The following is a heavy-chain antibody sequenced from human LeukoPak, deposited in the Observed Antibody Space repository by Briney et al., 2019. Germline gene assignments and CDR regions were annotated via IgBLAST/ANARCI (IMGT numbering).Heavy chain of an antibody. CDR3: AKDGIHDYGDYVFSN. J-gene: IGHJ4*02. CDR2: ISGSGGST. CDR1: GFTFSSYA. V-gene: IGHV3-23*01. Sequence: PGASLRLSCAASGFTFSSYAMSWVRQAPGKGLEWVLAISGSGGSTYYADSVKGRFTISRDNSKNTLYLQMNSLRAEDTAVYYCAKDGIHDYGDYVFSNWGQGTLVTVSS. D-gene: IGHD4-17*01.